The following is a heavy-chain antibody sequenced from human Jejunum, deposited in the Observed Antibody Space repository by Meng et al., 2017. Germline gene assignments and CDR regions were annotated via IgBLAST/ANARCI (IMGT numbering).Heavy chain of an antibody. CDR1: GGSITTDW. Sequence: GSLRLSCAVSGGSITTDWWNWVRQPPGKGLEWIGEIWHSGASNYNPSLRSRVTISVDKSKNQLSLELASLTAADTAVYYCARGATGTRPFDYWGQGTLVTVSS. D-gene: IGHD5-12*01. CDR2: IWHSGAS. V-gene: IGHV4-4*02. J-gene: IGHJ4*02. CDR3: ARGATGTRPFDY.